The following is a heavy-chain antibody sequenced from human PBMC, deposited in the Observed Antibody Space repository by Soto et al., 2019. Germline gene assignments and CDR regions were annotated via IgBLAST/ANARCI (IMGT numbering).Heavy chain of an antibody. D-gene: IGHD3-3*02. CDR3: QNSQNHFWSGYWPYPY. Sequence: GGSLRLSCTSSVFTFISDSIDWFLQAPGKGLEWLSSISGGVDASHYAYSVKRRFNISRDNSKNTLFLQMSSLRAEDTAVYYCQNSQNHFWSGYWPYPYRGKGTLVTV. CDR1: VFTFISDS. CDR2: ISGGVDAS. V-gene: IGHV3-23*01. J-gene: IGHJ4*02.